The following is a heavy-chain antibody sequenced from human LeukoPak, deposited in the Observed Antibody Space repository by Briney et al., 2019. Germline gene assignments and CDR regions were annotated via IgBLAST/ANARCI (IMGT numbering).Heavy chain of an antibody. V-gene: IGHV3-48*04. CDR2: ISSSSSTI. CDR1: GFTFSSYS. D-gene: IGHD1-26*01. CDR3: ARGVVGATTPFDY. J-gene: IGHJ4*02. Sequence: PGGSLRLSCAASGFTFSSYSMNWVRQAPGKGLEWVSYISSSSSTIYYADSVKGRFTISRDNAKNTLYLQLNSLRAEDTAVYYCARGVVGATTPFDYWGQGTLVTVSS.